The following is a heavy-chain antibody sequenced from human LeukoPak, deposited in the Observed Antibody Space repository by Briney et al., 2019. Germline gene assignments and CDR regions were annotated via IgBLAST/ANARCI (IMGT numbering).Heavy chain of an antibody. V-gene: IGHV3-23*01. J-gene: IGHJ3*02. CDR1: GLTFSRYA. CDR3: AKVKAIPLADDAFDI. Sequence: GGSLRLSCAVSGLTFSRYAMSWVRQAPGKGLEWVSAISESGSGTYYADSVKGRFTISRDNSKDTLYLQMNSLRAEDTAVYYCAKVKAIPLADDAFDIWGQGAMVTVSS. CDR2: ISESGSGT. D-gene: IGHD3-3*02.